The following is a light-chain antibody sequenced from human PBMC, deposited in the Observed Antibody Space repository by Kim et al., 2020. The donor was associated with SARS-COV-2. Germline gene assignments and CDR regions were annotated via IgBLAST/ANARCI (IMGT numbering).Light chain of an antibody. CDR1: SSTVDYYNS. J-gene: IGLJ1*01. CDR3: SSHTTSSTYV. V-gene: IGLV2-14*03. CDR2: DVS. Sequence: GPTITISCTGTSSTVDYYNSVSWYQQPPGNAPKLIMYDVSERASGVSNRFSGSQSGNTASLTISGLRAEDEADYYGSSHTTSSTYVFGSGTKVTVL.